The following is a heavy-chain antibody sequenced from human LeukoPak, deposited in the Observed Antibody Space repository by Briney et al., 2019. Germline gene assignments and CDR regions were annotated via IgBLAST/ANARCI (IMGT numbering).Heavy chain of an antibody. CDR2: IFHSGDT. J-gene: IGHJ4*02. D-gene: IGHD2-15*01. CDR1: GDSITTDYY. V-gene: IGHV4-38-2*02. CDR3: ARDRLGGFDN. Sequence: SETLSLTCSVSGDSITTDYYWGWIRQPPGKGLEWIASIFHSGDTYYNPSLKSRLTISVDTSKNQFSLKLTSLTAADTAVYYCARDRLGGFDNWGQGTLVTVSS.